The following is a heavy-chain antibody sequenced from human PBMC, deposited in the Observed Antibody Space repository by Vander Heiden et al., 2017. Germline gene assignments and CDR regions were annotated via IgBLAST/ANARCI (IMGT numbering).Heavy chain of an antibody. Sequence: LHLLESVGALVQPWGSLSLSWSASGFPFTRPAMNWGRQAPGKGLEWVSGISGSGSSTYYADSVKGRFTISRDDSQNTLYLQMNSLRAADTAVYYWAKPNSTGYYYQAEYFHHWGQGTLVTVSS. V-gene: IGHV3-23*01. CDR3: AKPNSTGYYYQAEYFHH. CDR1: GFPFTRPA. J-gene: IGHJ1*01. CDR2: ISGSGSST. D-gene: IGHD3-22*01.